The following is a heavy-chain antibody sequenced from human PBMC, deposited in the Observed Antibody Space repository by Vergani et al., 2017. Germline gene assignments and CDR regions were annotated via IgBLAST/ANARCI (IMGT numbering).Heavy chain of an antibody. CDR2: TKYRSKWYS. V-gene: IGHV6-1*01. CDR3: AREMGMFDY. D-gene: IGHD7-27*01. J-gene: IGHJ4*02. CDR1: GDSVSSNTAA. Sequence: QVQLQQSGPQLVKPSQTLSVTCAISGDSVSSNTAAWNWIMHSPSRGLEWLGRTKYRSKWYSDYAVSMKSRITISSDTDKNQFSLQVDSVTPEDTAVYYCAREMGMFDYWGRGTLVNVSS.